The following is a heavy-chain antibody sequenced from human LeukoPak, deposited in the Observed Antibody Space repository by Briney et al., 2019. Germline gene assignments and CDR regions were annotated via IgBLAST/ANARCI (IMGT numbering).Heavy chain of an antibody. Sequence: GGSLRLSCAPSGFTFSSYAMSRVRQAPGKGLEWVSTITGGGDITKYADPVKGRFTISRDDPKNTLYLQMNSLRADDTAVYYCARDRRPWYFDLWGRGTLVTVSS. V-gene: IGHV3-23*01. D-gene: IGHD6-6*01. J-gene: IGHJ2*01. CDR3: ARDRRPWYFDL. CDR1: GFTFSSYA. CDR2: ITGGGDIT.